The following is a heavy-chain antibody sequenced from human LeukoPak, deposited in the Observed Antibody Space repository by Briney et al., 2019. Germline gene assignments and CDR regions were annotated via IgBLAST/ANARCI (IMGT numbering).Heavy chain of an antibody. D-gene: IGHD4-11*01. Sequence: ASVKVSCKASGYTFSNYDIHWVRQAPGQGLEWMGWINPNSGGTNYAQKFQGRVTMTRDTSISTAYMELSRLRSDDTAVYYCASATVTLWFDPWGQGTLVTVSS. V-gene: IGHV1-2*02. CDR2: INPNSGGT. J-gene: IGHJ5*02. CDR3: ASATVTLWFDP. CDR1: GYTFSNYD.